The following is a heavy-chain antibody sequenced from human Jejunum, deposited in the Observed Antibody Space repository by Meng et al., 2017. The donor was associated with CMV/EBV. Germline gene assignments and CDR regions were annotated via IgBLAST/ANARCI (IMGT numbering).Heavy chain of an antibody. V-gene: IGHV3-74*01. CDR1: GFTFSKYW. D-gene: IGHD1-14*01. CDR2: INSDGLRT. J-gene: IGHJ4*01. CDR3: ASGVAESLGCEMGY. Sequence: EVQLVESXXGLVQPAGXLRLSCATSGFTFSKYWMHWVRQTPGKGLLWVSRINSDGLRTSYADSVKGRFSISRDNAKNTLFLQMNSLRVDDTGVYYCASGVAESLGCEMGYWGHGIIGIVSS.